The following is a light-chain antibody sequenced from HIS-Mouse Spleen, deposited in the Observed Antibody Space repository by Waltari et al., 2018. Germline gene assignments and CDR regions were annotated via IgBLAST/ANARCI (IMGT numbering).Light chain of an antibody. J-gene: IGLJ1*01. V-gene: IGLV3-19*01. CDR1: SLRSYY. Sequence: SSELTQDPAVSVALGQTVRITCQGDSLRSYYASWYQQKPGQAPVLVIYGKNNRPSGIPDRFSGSGSGTDFTLTISSLQAEDVAVYYCQQYYSTPFTFGPGT. CDR3: QQYYSTPFT. CDR2: GKN.